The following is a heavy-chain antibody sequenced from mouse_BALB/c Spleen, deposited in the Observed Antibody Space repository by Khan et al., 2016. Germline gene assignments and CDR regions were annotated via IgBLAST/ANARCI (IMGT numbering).Heavy chain of an antibody. CDR1: GYTFTNYG. V-gene: IGHV9-1*02. J-gene: IGHJ1*01. CDR2: INTYSGES. CDR3: ARYRYYYGSSSYFDV. D-gene: IGHD1-1*01. Sequence: QIQLVQSGPELKKPGKTVKISCKASGYTFTNYGMNWVKQAPGKGLKWMGWINTYSGESTYADDFKGRFAFSLENSANTAYLQINNLKTEDKATXFCARYRYYYGSSSYFDVWGAGTTVTVSS.